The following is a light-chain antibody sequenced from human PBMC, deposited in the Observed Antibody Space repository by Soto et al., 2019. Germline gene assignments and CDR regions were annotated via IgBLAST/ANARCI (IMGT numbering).Light chain of an antibody. V-gene: IGKV3-11*01. CDR2: GAF. J-gene: IGKJ4*01. Sequence: DIVLTQAPAPLSLSPGESATLSCTSSEILYNFLAWYQLRPGQVPTLLISGAFNRATGVPARFSGSGSGTDFNLTIDNVEPEDSAVYFCQHRTKWPITLGGGTKVDIK. CDR3: QHRTKWPIT. CDR1: EILYNF.